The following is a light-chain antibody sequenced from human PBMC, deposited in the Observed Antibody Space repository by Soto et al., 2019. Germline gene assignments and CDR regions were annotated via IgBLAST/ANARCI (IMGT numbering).Light chain of an antibody. Sequence: QSVLTQPPSSSGTPGQRVTISCSGSSSNIGSNYVYWYQQLPGTGPKLLIYRNNQRPSGVPDRFSGSKSGTAASLAISGLGSEDEADSYCAAWDDSLSGWVFGGGTKLTVL. CDR1: SSNIGSNY. V-gene: IGLV1-47*01. CDR3: AAWDDSLSGWV. CDR2: RNN. J-gene: IGLJ3*02.